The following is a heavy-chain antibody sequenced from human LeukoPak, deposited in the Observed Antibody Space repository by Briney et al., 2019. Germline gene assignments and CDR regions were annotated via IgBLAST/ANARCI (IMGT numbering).Heavy chain of an antibody. J-gene: IGHJ5*02. CDR1: GGSISSYY. V-gene: IGHV4-59*08. CDR2: IYYSGST. Sequence: NPSETLSLTCTASGGSISSYYWSWIRQPPGKGLEWIGYIYYSGSTNYNPSLKSRVTISVDTSKNQFSLKLSSVTAADTAVYYCASHVAVSGGGWFDPWGQGTLVTVSS. CDR3: ASHVAVSGGGWFDP.